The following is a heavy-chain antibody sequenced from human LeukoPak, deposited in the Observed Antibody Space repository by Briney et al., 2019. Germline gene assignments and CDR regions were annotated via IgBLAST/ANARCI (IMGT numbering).Heavy chain of an antibody. CDR2: IWYDGSNK. V-gene: IGHV3-33*06. J-gene: IGHJ4*02. CDR3: AKDRSIVATIGIDY. D-gene: IGHD5-12*01. CDR1: GFTFSSYG. Sequence: GRSLRLSCAASGFTFSSYGMHWVRQAPGKGLEWGAVIWYDGSNKYYADSVKGRFTISRDNSKNTLYLQMNSLRAEDTAVYYCAKDRSIVATIGIDYWGQGTLVTVSS.